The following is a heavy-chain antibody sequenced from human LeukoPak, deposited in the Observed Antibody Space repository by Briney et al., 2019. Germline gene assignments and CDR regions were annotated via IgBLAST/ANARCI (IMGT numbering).Heavy chain of an antibody. J-gene: IGHJ6*03. CDR3: ARHSADSGSHYDPPYPYYMDV. CDR2: ISISSSNI. D-gene: IGHD1-26*01. Sequence: GGSLRLSCAASGFTFSSYSMNWVRQAPGKGLEWVSYISISSSNIYYADSVKARFTISRDNDKNSLYLQMNSHRAEDTAVYYCARHSADSGSHYDPPYPYYMDVWGKGPTVTVSS. CDR1: GFTFSSYS. V-gene: IGHV3-48*01.